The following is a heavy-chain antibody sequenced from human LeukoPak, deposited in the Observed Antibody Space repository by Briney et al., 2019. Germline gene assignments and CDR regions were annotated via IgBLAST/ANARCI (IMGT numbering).Heavy chain of an antibody. J-gene: IGHJ5*02. D-gene: IGHD6-13*01. Sequence: PGGSLRLSCAASGFTFDDYAMHWVRQAPGKGLEWVSGISWNSGSIGYADSVKGRFTISRDNAKNSLYLQMNSLRAEDTALYYCAKDMGYSSSWYNWFDPWGQGTLVTVSS. CDR1: GFTFDDYA. V-gene: IGHV3-9*01. CDR2: ISWNSGSI. CDR3: AKDMGYSSSWYNWFDP.